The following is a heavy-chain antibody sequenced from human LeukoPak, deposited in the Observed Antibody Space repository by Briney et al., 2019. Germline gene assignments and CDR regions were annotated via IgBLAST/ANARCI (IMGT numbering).Heavy chain of an antibody. CDR1: GYSISSGYY. V-gene: IGHV4-38-2*01. D-gene: IGHD1-26*01. CDR3: ARVRSNTYFDN. Sequence: SETLSLTCAVSGYSISSGYYWGWFRQPPGKGLAWIGRMYHSGTSYYNPSLKSRVPISVDTTKNQFSLKLSSVTAADTAVYYCARVRSNTYFDNWGQGTLVTVSS. CDR2: MYHSGTS. J-gene: IGHJ4*02.